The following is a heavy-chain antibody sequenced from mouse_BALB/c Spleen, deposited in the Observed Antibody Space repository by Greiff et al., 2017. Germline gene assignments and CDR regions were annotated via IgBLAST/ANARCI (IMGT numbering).Heavy chain of an antibody. CDR2: ISSGGSYT. D-gene: IGHD1-1*01. J-gene: IGHJ4*01. CDR3: ARSYGRGYAMDY. V-gene: IGHV5-9-4*01. Sequence: EVQVVESGGVLVKPGGSLKLSCAASGFTFSSYAMSWVRQSPEKRLEWVAEISSGGSYTYYPDTVTGRFTISRDNAKNTLYLEMSSLRSEDTAMYYCARSYGRGYAMDYWGQGTSVTVSS. CDR1: GFTFSSYA.